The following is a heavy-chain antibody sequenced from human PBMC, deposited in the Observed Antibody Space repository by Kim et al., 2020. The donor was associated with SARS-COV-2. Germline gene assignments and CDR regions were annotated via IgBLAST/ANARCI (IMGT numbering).Heavy chain of an antibody. D-gene: IGHD3-10*01. J-gene: IGHJ4*02. V-gene: IGHV3-30*07. Sequence: AGYLNVRFTISRDNSKNTLYLQMNGLRAEDTAVYYCARDATHYYGSGSLDYWGQGTLVTVSS. CDR3: ARDATHYYGSGSLDY.